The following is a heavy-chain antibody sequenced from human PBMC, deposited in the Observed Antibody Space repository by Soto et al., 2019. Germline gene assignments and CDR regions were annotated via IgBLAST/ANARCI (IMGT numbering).Heavy chain of an antibody. Sequence: SETLSLTCTVSGGSISSGDYYWSWIRQPPGKGLEWIGYIYYSGSTYYNPSLKSRVTISVDTSKNQFSLKLSSVTAADTAVYYCARSRLYYDFWSGYYPGSGSIDYWGQGTLVTVSS. V-gene: IGHV4-30-4*01. CDR2: IYYSGST. D-gene: IGHD3-3*01. CDR1: GGSISSGDYY. CDR3: ARSRLYYDFWSGYYPGSGSIDY. J-gene: IGHJ4*02.